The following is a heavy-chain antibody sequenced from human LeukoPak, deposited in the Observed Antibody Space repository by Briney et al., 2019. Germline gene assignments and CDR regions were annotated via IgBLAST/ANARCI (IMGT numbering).Heavy chain of an antibody. J-gene: IGHJ5*02. Sequence: SDTLSLTCTVSVVSISSDYSSWLRLSPAKALEWIGYIYYSGSSNYNPSLKSRVTMSVDTSKNQFSLKLTSVTAADTAVYYCARRLRQNLFDPWGQGTLVTVSS. CDR1: VVSISSDY. CDR3: ARRLRQNLFDP. CDR2: IYYSGSS. D-gene: IGHD4-17*01. V-gene: IGHV4-59*08.